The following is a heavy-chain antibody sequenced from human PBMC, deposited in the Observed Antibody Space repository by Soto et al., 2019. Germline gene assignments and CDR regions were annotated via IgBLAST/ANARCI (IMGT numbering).Heavy chain of an antibody. J-gene: IGHJ1*01. CDR2: IRSKAYGGTT. V-gene: IGHV3-49*03. D-gene: IGHD3-3*01. CDR1: GFTLGDYA. Sequence: PGGALRLSCTASGFTLGDYAMSWFRQAPGKGLEWVGFIRSKAYGGTTEYAASVKGRFTISRDDSKSIAYLQMNSMKTEDTAVYYCTRDLRSIGYYDFRSGHAYWGQGTLVPVSS. CDR3: TRDLRSIGYYDFRSGHAY.